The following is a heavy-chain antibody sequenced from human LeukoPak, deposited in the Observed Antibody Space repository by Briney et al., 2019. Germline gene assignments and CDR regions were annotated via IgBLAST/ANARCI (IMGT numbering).Heavy chain of an antibody. Sequence: GGSLRLSCVASGFSFGKYWMSWVRQAPGKGLEYVSSINTNGANTYYADSVKGRFTISRDNSRNTVYVQMNSLTPEDTAVYYCVKGLDYSSSQMDSWGQGTLVTVSS. CDR3: VKGLDYSSSQMDS. J-gene: IGHJ4*02. V-gene: IGHV3-64*05. D-gene: IGHD6-6*01. CDR2: INTNGANT. CDR1: GFSFGKYW.